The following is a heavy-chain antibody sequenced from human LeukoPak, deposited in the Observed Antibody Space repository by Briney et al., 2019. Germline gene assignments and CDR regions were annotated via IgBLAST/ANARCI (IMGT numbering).Heavy chain of an antibody. J-gene: IGHJ5*02. CDR2: IYYSGST. D-gene: IGHD6-6*01. CDR1: GGSISSYY. V-gene: IGHV4-59*08. Sequence: SETLSLTCTVSGGSISSYYWSWLRQPPGKGLEWIGYIYYSGSTNYNPSLKSRVTISVDTSKNQFSLKLSSVTAADTAVYYCARGGQQLVLDWFDPWGQGTLVTVSS. CDR3: ARGGQQLVLDWFDP.